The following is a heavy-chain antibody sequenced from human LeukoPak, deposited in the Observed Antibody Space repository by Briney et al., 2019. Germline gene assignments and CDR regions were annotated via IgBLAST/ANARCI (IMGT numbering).Heavy chain of an antibody. V-gene: IGHV3-33*01. J-gene: IGHJ3*02. CDR1: GFTFSSYG. D-gene: IGHD5-12*01. Sequence: PGRSLRLSCAASGFTFSSYGMHWVRQAPGKGLEWVAVIWYDGSNKYYADSVKGRFTISRDNSKNTLYLQMNSLRAEDTAVYCCARGEDIVATINAFDIWGQGTMVTVSS. CDR2: IWYDGSNK. CDR3: ARGEDIVATINAFDI.